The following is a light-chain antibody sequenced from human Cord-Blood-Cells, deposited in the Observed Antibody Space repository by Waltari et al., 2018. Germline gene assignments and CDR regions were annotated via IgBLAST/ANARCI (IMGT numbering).Light chain of an antibody. J-gene: IGLJ1*01. Sequence: QSVLTQPPSVSGAPGQRVTISCTGSSSNIGAGYDVHWYQQLPGTAPKLLIYGNSKRPSGVPDGCSGSKSGTSASLAITGLQAEDEADYYCQSYDSSLSGYVFGTGTKVTVL. CDR3: QSYDSSLSGYV. CDR2: GNS. V-gene: IGLV1-40*01. CDR1: SSNIGAGYD.